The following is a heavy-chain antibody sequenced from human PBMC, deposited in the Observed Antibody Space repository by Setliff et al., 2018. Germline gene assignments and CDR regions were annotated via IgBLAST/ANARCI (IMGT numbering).Heavy chain of an antibody. CDR3: ARDSPIRLGVIPS. CDR2: INSRGDTI. D-gene: IGHD2-21*01. V-gene: IGHV3-48*04. CDR1: GFTFSSYN. J-gene: IGHJ4*02. Sequence: GGSLRLSCAASGFTFSSYNMDWVRQAPGKGLEWVSYINSRGDTIYYADSVRGRFTISRDNAKNSVYLQMNSLRAEDTAIYFCARDSPIRLGVIPSWGPGTLVTVSS.